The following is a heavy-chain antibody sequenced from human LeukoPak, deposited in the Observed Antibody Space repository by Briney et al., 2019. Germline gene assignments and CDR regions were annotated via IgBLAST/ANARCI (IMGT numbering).Heavy chain of an antibody. J-gene: IGHJ4*02. D-gene: IGHD3-10*01. V-gene: IGHV3-48*01. Sequence: PGGSLRLSCAAPGFTFSNYNMNWVRQAPGKGLECVAYIDNLSNTIYYADSVKGRFTISRDNAKNSLYLQMNSLRADDTAVYYCARDRDGSGSYRIDYWGQGTLVTVSS. CDR3: ARDRDGSGSYRIDY. CDR1: GFTFSNYN. CDR2: IDNLSNTI.